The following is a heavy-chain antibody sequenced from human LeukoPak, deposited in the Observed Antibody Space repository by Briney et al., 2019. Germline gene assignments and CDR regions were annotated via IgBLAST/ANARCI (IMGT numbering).Heavy chain of an antibody. J-gene: IGHJ3*01. CDR1: GGSTSSNSYY. CDR2: IFFSGKT. Sequence: PSETLSLTCFVSGGSTSSNSYYWSWIRQPPGKGLEWAGSIFFSGKTYYHPSLRNRVTISVDMSTNQVSLKLTSVTAADTGVYYCASGLLRFLSPVAFDFWGQGKTVSVSS. D-gene: IGHD3-3*01. V-gene: IGHV4-39*07. CDR3: ASGLLRFLSPVAFDF.